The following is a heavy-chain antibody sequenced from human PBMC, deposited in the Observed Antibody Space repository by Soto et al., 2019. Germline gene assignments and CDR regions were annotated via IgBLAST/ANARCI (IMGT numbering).Heavy chain of an antibody. CDR2: IKQDGSGK. CDR1: GFTFSSYW. Sequence: GGSLRLSCAASGFTFSSYWMSWVRQAPGKGLEWVANIKQDGSGKYYVASVKGRFTISRDNAKKSVYLQMDSLRAEDTAVYYCMGNMDYWGQGTLVTVSS. D-gene: IGHD7-27*01. J-gene: IGHJ4*02. CDR3: MGNMDY. V-gene: IGHV3-7*02.